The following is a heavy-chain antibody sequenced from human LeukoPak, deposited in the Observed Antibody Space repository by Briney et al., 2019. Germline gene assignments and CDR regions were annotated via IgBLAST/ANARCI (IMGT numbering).Heavy chain of an antibody. J-gene: IGHJ3*02. D-gene: IGHD2-2*02. CDR2: IYYSGST. Sequence: SETLSLTCTVSGGSISSYYWSWIRQPPGKGLEWIGYIYYSGSTNYNPSLKSRVTISVDTSKNQFSLKLSSVTAADTAVYYCARGRPPINIVVVPAAIPGSVAFDIWGQGTMVTVSS. CDR1: GGSISSYY. CDR3: ARGRPPINIVVVPAAIPGSVAFDI. V-gene: IGHV4-59*12.